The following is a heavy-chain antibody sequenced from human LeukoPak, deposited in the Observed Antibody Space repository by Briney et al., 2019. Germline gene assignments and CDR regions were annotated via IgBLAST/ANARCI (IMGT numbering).Heavy chain of an antibody. V-gene: IGHV3-30*02. Sequence: GGSLSLSCAASGFSFSTYGMHWVRQAPGKGLEWVAFIRYDESKTYYTDSVRSRFIISRDNSKNTLYLHMNGLRVADTGIYYCAKGYGGSHFDYWGQGTLVAVSS. D-gene: IGHD4-23*01. CDR3: AKGYGGSHFDY. CDR2: IRYDESKT. CDR1: GFSFSTYG. J-gene: IGHJ4*02.